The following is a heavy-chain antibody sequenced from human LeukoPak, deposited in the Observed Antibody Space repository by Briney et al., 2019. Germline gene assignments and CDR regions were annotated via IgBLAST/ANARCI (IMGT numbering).Heavy chain of an antibody. Sequence: PSETLSLTCTVSGDSISSSSYYWSWIRQPAGKGLEWIVRIYTSGSTNYNPSLKSRVTMSVDTSKNQFSLKLSSVTAADTAVYYCAREKRRPALDCSSTSCAIDYWGQGTLVTVSS. D-gene: IGHD2-2*01. CDR1: GDSISSSSYY. V-gene: IGHV4-61*02. CDR2: IYTSGST. CDR3: AREKRRPALDCSSTSCAIDY. J-gene: IGHJ4*02.